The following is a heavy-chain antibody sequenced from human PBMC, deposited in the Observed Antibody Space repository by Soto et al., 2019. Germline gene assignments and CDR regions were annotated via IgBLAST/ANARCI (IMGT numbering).Heavy chain of an antibody. V-gene: IGHV3-7*01. CDR2: INQDGSEN. CDR1: GFTFSSYW. D-gene: IGHD1-26*01. CDR3: ARELIVGPAEYFQH. J-gene: IGHJ1*01. Sequence: GGSLRLSCAVSGFTFSSYWMSWVRQTPGKGPEWVANINQDGSENYYVDAVKGRFTISRDNAKNSLYLQMDSLRAEDTAVYYCARELIVGPAEYFQHWGQGTLVTVSS.